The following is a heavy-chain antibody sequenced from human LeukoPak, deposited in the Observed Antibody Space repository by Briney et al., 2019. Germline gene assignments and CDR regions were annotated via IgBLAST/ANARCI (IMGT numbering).Heavy chain of an antibody. J-gene: IGHJ6*03. CDR2: IYYSETT. CDR1: GGSIDTANYY. V-gene: IGHV4-39*01. CDR3: ARQRADYYYYYVDV. Sequence: RPSETLSLTCTVSGGSIDTANYYWGWLRQPPGKGPEWIGSIYYSETTYDNPSLKSRVTISIETSKNQFSLRLSSVTASDTAVYYCARQRADYYYYYVDVWGEGTTVAVS.